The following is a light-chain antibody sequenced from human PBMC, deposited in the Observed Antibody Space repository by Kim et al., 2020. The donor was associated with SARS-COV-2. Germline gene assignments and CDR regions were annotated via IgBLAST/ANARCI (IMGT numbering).Light chain of an antibody. CDR1: QSVSSY. CDR2: DAS. Sequence: PATLSLSPGESATLPCRASQSVSSYLAWYQQKPGQAPRLLIYDASNRATGIPARFSGSGSGTDFTLTISSLEPEDFAVYYCQQRSYLITFGQGTRLEIK. V-gene: IGKV3-11*01. CDR3: QQRSYLIT. J-gene: IGKJ5*01.